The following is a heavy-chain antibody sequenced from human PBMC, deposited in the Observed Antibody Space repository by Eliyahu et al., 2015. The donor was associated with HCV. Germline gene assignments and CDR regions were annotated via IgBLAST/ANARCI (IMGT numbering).Heavy chain of an antibody. J-gene: IGHJ3*02. Sequence: EVQLVESGGGLVQPGGSLRLSCAASGFTFSSYEMNWVRQAPGKGLEWVSYISSSGSTIYYADSVKGRFTISRDNAKNSLYLQMNSLRAEDTAVYYCAREGYYGSGSFPAFDIWGQGTMVTVSS. CDR1: GFTFSSYE. CDR3: AREGYYGSGSFPAFDI. D-gene: IGHD3-10*01. V-gene: IGHV3-48*03. CDR2: ISSSGSTI.